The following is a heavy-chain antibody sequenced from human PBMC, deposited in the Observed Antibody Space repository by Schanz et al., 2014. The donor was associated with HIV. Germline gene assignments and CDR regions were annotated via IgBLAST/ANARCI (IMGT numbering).Heavy chain of an antibody. CDR2: IVPIFGTT. Sequence: QVQLVQSGAAVKKPGASVKVSCKASGYTFTDYFVHWGRQAPGQGLEWMGGIVPIFGTTNYAQRFQGRVSITADESTSTAYMELSGLTSEDTAIYFCARTSFTPGASGLKRSLYGMDVWGQGTTVTVSS. CDR3: ARTSFTPGASGLKRSLYGMDV. CDR1: GYTFTDYF. J-gene: IGHJ6*02. D-gene: IGHD3-10*01. V-gene: IGHV1-69*01.